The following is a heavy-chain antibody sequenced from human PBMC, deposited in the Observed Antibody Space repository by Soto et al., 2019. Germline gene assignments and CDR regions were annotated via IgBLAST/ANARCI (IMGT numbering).Heavy chain of an antibody. Sequence: ASVKVSCKASGYIFISYGISWVRQAPGQGLEWMGWISAYSGNTDYAQNFQDRVTMTTDPSTSTAYMELRRLRSDDTAVYYCARDTPPFTLVTAARGMDPWGQGTLVTVSS. CDR3: ARDTPPFTLVTAARGMDP. D-gene: IGHD3-10*01. CDR1: GYIFISYG. J-gene: IGHJ5*02. CDR2: ISAYSGNT. V-gene: IGHV1-18*01.